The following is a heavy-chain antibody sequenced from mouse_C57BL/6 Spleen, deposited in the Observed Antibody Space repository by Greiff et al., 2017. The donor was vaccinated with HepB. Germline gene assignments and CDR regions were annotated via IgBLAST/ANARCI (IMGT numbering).Heavy chain of an antibody. Sequence: QVQLQQSGPGLVAPSQSLSITCTVSGFSLTSYGVHWVRQPPGKGLEWLVVIWSDGSTTYNSALKSRLSISKDNSKSQVFLKMNSLQTDDTAMYYCARHTATYVYAMDYWGQGTSVTVSS. D-gene: IGHD1-2*01. CDR2: IWSDGST. CDR1: GFSLTSYG. CDR3: ARHTATYVYAMDY. V-gene: IGHV2-6-1*01. J-gene: IGHJ4*01.